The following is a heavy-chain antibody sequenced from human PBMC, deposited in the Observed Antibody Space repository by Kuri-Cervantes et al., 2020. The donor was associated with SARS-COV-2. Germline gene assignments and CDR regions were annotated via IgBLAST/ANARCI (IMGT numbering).Heavy chain of an antibody. V-gene: IGHV4-39*01. CDR2: IYHSGST. CDR1: GGSISSSSYY. CDR3: ARVRLCFDY. J-gene: IGHJ4*02. D-gene: IGHD3-16*01. Sequence: ESLKISCTFSGGSISSSSYYWGWIRQPPGKGLEWIGSIYHSGSTYYNPSLKSRVTISVDTSKNQFSLKLSSVTAADTAVYYCARVRLCFDYWGQGTLVTVSS.